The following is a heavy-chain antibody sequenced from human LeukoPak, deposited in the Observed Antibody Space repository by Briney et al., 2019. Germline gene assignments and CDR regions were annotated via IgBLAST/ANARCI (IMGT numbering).Heavy chain of an antibody. CDR1: GFTFSSFG. V-gene: IGHV3-23*01. J-gene: IGHJ4*02. CDR3: TRDSPGYGAYDFD. CDR2: ITGSGETT. Sequence: PGGSLRLSCAASGFTFSSFGMNWVRQGPGKGLEWVSSITGSGETTHYADSVKGRFTISRDNAKNTLYLQMNSLRAEDTAVYYCTRDSPGYGAYDFDWGQGTLVTVSS. D-gene: IGHD5-12*01.